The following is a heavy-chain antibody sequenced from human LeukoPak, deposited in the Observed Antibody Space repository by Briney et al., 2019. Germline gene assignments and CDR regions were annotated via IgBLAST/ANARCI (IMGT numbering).Heavy chain of an antibody. CDR1: GYDFTSVG. CDR3: ARAGPGSGWYFDY. Sequence: GASVKVSCKASGYDFTSVGLTWVRRAPGQGLEWMGWISPYNGNTRYAQKFQGRVAMTTDTSTTTAYMELRGLRFNDTAVYYCARAGPGSGWYFDYWGQGTLVTVSS. V-gene: IGHV1-18*01. J-gene: IGHJ4*02. D-gene: IGHD6-19*01. CDR2: ISPYNGNT.